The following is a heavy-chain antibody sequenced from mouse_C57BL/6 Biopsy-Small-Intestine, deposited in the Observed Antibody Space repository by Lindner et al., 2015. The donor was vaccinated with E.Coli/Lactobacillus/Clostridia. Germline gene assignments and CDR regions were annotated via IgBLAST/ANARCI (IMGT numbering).Heavy chain of an antibody. J-gene: IGHJ2*01. Sequence: QLQESGPELVKPGASVKISCKASGYAFSSSWMNWVKQRPGKGLEWIGRIYPGDGDTNYNGKFKGKATLTADKSSSTAYMQLSSLTSEDSAVYFCARSGYYGSSPYWGQGTTLTVSS. CDR2: IYPGDGDT. CDR3: ARSGYYGSSPY. D-gene: IGHD1-1*01. CDR1: GYAFSSSW. V-gene: IGHV1-82*01.